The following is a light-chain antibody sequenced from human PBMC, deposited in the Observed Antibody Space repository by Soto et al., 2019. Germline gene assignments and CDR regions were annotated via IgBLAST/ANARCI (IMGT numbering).Light chain of an antibody. CDR2: DVS. J-gene: IGLJ1*01. Sequence: QSVLTQPASVSGSPGQSITISCTGTNSDVGAYNYVSWYQQYPGKAPKLMIYDVSNRPSGVSDRFSGSKSGNTASLTISGLQAEDEADYYCNSFTSTTSTTPYVFGTGTKVTVL. V-gene: IGLV2-14*01. CDR3: NSFTSTTSTTPYV. CDR1: NSDVGAYNY.